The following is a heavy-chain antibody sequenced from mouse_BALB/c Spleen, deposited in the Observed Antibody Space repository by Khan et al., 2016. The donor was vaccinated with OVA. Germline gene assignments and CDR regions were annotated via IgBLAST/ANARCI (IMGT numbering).Heavy chain of an antibody. V-gene: IGHV3-2*02. D-gene: IGHD2-14*01. Sequence: VQLKESGPGLVKPSQSLSLTRTVTGYSITSDYAWNWIRQFPGNKLEWMGYISSTGGTSYNPSLKSRISITRDTSKNQFFLQLKSVTAEDTATYYGARSLYYSYGYALDCWGRGTLVTVSS. CDR3: ARSLYYSYGYALDC. CDR2: ISSTGGT. J-gene: IGHJ4*01. CDR1: GYSITSDYA.